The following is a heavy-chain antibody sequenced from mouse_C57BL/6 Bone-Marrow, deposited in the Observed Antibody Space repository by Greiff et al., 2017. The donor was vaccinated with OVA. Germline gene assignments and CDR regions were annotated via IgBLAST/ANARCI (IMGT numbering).Heavy chain of an antibody. D-gene: IGHD2-13*01. CDR2: INPYNGGT. J-gene: IGHJ3*01. CDR3: ARWGVTDGFAY. CDR1: GYTFTDYY. V-gene: IGHV1-19*01. Sequence: EVQLQQSGPVLVKPGASVKMSCKASGYTFTDYYMNWVKQSHGKSLEWIGVINPYNGGTSYNQKFKGKATLTVDKSSSTAYMELNSLTSEDSAVYYCARWGVTDGFAYWGQGTLVTVSA.